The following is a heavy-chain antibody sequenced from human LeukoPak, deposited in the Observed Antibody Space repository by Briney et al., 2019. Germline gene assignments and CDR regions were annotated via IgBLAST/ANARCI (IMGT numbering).Heavy chain of an antibody. Sequence: SETLSLTCIVSGGSISSPTYYWGWLRQPPGKGLEWIGYIYYSGSTNYNPSLKSRVTISVDTSKNQFSLKLSSVTAADTAVYYCASHTYYYDSSFDYWGQGTLVTVSS. V-gene: IGHV4-61*01. D-gene: IGHD3-22*01. J-gene: IGHJ4*02. CDR3: ASHTYYYDSSFDY. CDR2: IYYSGST. CDR1: GGSISSPTYY.